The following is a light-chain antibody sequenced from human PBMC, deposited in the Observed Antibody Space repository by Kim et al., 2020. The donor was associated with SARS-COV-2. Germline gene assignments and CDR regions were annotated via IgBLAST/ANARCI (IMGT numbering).Light chain of an antibody. V-gene: IGKV3-20*01. Sequence: PGERATRSCRASQSLSSSHLAWYQQKPGQTPRLLIYAASNRAAGIPDRFSGSGSGTDFTLTISRLEPEDFAVYYCQQFGSSPFTFGPGTKVDIK. CDR2: AAS. CDR1: QSLSSSH. CDR3: QQFGSSPFT. J-gene: IGKJ3*01.